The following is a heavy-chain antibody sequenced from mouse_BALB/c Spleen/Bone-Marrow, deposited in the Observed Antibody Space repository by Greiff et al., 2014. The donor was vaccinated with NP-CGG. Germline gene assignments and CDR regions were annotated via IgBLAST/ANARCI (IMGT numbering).Heavy chain of an antibody. CDR3: TRHGGYYPYYYAMDY. J-gene: IGHJ4*01. Sequence: VQLKESGGGLVKPGGSLKLSCAASGFAFSSYDMSWVRRTPGKRLGWVAYISHGGGTTYYSDTVKGRFTISRDNAKNTLYLQMSSLKSEDTAIYYCTRHGGYYPYYYAMDYWGQGTSVTVSS. V-gene: IGHV5-12-1*01. CDR2: ISHGGGTT. CDR1: GFAFSSYD. D-gene: IGHD2-3*01.